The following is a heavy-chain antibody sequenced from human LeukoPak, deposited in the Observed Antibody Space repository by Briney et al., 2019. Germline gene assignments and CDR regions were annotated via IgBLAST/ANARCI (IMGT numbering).Heavy chain of an antibody. CDR1: GDSISNSW. Sequence: PSETLSLTCAVSGDSISNSWWGWIRQPPGKGLEWIASMYYSGDTYNPSLKSRLTISVDTSKNQFSLKLSSVTAADTAVYYCARHMRGYFSRPFDYWGQGILVTVSS. CDR3: ARHMRGYFSRPFDY. V-gene: IGHV4-39*01. J-gene: IGHJ4*02. CDR2: MYYSGDT. D-gene: IGHD3-22*01.